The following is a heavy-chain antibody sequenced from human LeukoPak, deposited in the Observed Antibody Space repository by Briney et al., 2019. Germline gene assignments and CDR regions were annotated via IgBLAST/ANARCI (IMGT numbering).Heavy chain of an antibody. V-gene: IGHV3-53*01. CDR2: IYNGGST. D-gene: IGHD3-9*01. CDR3: ARVIVTGYYDAFDI. CDR1: GFTVSSNY. Sequence: SGGSLRLSCAASGFTVSSNYMSWVRQAPGKGLEWVSVIYNGGSTHYADSVKGRFTFSRDNSKNTLYLQMNSLRAEDTAVYYCARVIVTGYYDAFDIWGQGTMVTVSS. J-gene: IGHJ3*02.